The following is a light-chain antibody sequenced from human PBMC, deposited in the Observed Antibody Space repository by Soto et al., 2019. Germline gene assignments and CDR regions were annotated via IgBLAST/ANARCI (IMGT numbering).Light chain of an antibody. Sequence: DIVMTQSPDSLAVSLGERATINCKSSQSVSSYLAWYQQKPGQAPRLLIYDAVNRATGIPARFSGSGSGTDFTLTINSLAPEDFAIYYCHQRQSWPRTFGQGTKGDIK. CDR3: HQRQSWPRT. J-gene: IGKJ1*01. CDR2: DAV. CDR1: QSVSSY. V-gene: IGKV3-11*01.